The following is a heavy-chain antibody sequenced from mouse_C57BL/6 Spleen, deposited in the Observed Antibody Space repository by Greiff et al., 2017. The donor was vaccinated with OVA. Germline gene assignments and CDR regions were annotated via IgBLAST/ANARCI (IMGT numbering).Heavy chain of an antibody. CDR3: ARRYYGTDYWYFDV. CDR1: GFTFSDYG. Sequence: EVKLMESGGGLVKPGGSLKLSCAASGFTFSDYGMHWVRQAPEKGLEWVAYISSGSSTIYYADTVKGRFTISRDNAKNTLFLQMTSLRSEDTAMYYCARRYYGTDYWYFDVWGTGTTVTVSS. CDR2: ISSGSSTI. V-gene: IGHV5-17*01. D-gene: IGHD1-1*01. J-gene: IGHJ1*03.